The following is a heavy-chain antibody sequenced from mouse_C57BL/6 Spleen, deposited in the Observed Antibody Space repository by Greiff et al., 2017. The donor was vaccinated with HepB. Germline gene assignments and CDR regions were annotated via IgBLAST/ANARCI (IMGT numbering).Heavy chain of an antibody. CDR1: GYTFTGYW. CDR3: ARGVYYDYDRGFAY. V-gene: IGHV1-9*01. Sequence: QVQLKESGAELMKPGASVKLSCKATGYTFTGYWIEWVKQRPGHGLEWIGEILPGSGSTNYNEKFKGKATFTADTSSNTAYMQLSSLTTEDSAIYYCARGVYYDYDRGFAYWGQGTLVTVSA. J-gene: IGHJ3*01. D-gene: IGHD2-4*01. CDR2: ILPGSGST.